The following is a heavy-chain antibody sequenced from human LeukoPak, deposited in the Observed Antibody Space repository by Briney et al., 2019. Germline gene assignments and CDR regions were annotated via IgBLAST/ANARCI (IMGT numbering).Heavy chain of an antibody. V-gene: IGHV1-18*01. CDR1: GYTFTSYG. J-gene: IGHJ4*02. Sequence: GASVKVSCKASGYTFTSYGISWVRQAPGQGLEWMGWISAYNGNANYAQKLQGRVTMTTDTSTSTAYMELRSLRSDDTAVYYCARDTSKGAPYYFDYWGQGTLVTVSS. CDR2: ISAYNGNA. CDR3: ARDTSKGAPYYFDY.